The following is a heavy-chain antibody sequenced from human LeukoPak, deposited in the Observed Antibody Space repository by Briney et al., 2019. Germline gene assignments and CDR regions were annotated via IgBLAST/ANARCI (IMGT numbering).Heavy chain of an antibody. Sequence: SETLSLTCTVSGGSLSSYYWHWIRQPPGKGLEGIGYISYSGSTNYNASLKSRVTISVDTSKNQFSLKLSSVTAAGTAVYYCARVGSYYNGMDVWGQGTTVTVSS. J-gene: IGHJ6*02. CDR1: GGSLSSYY. V-gene: IGHV4-59*01. CDR2: ISYSGST. D-gene: IGHD1-26*01. CDR3: ARVGSYYNGMDV.